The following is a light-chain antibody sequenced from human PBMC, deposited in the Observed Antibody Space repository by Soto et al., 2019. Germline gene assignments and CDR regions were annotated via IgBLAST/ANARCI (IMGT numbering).Light chain of an antibody. V-gene: IGLV2-18*02. CDR2: EVS. CDR3: SSYTSSSTYV. J-gene: IGLJ1*01. Sequence: QSALTQPPSVSGSPVQSVTISCTGTSSDVGSYNRVSWYQQPPGTAPKLIIYEVSNRPSGVPDRFSGSKSGNTASLTISGLQAEDEADYYCSSYTSSSTYVFGTGTKLTVL. CDR1: SSDVGSYNR.